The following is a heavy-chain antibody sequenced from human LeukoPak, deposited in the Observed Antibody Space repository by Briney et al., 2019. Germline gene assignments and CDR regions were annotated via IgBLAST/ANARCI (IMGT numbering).Heavy chain of an antibody. CDR1: GGSISSYY. J-gene: IGHJ4*02. V-gene: IGHV4-59*01. Sequence: SETLSLTCTVSGGSISSYYWSWIRQPPGKGLEWIGYIYYSGSTNYNPSLKSRVTISVDTSKNQFSLKLSSVTAADTAVYYCASTQLDYYDSSGYYYWGQGTLVTVSS. D-gene: IGHD3-22*01. CDR3: ASTQLDYYDSSGYYY. CDR2: IYYSGST.